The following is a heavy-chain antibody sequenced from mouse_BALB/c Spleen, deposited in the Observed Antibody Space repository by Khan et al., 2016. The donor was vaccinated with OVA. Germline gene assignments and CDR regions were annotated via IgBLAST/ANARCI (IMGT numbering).Heavy chain of an antibody. CDR1: GYTFTGYW. J-gene: IGHJ2*01. CDR2: IYPGAGNT. D-gene: IGHD1-1*01. Sequence: VQLQQSGTELARPGASVNLSCKASGYTFTGYWMQWVKQRPGQGLEWIGAIYPGAGNTRYTQKFKGKATLTAAKSSSKAYMQLSSLASEDPGVYYCARGGITTGYFDYWGQGTTLTVSS. V-gene: IGHV1-87*01. CDR3: ARGGITTGYFDY.